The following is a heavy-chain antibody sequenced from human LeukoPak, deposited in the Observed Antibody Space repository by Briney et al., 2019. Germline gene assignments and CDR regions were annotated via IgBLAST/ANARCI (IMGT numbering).Heavy chain of an antibody. D-gene: IGHD1-26*01. CDR1: GFTVSSNY. V-gene: IGHV3-66*02. CDR3: AREWELRY. J-gene: IGHJ4*02. Sequence: GGSLRLSCAASGFTVSSNYMSWVRQAPGKGLEWVSGIYSGGSTYYADSVKGRFTISRDNSKNTLYLQMNSVRAEDTAVYYCAREWELRYWGQGTLVTVSS. CDR2: IYSGGST.